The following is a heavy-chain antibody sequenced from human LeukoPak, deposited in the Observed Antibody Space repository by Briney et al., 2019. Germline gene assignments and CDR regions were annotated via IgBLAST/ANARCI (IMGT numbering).Heavy chain of an antibody. CDR3: ARAPYGGENDY. D-gene: IGHD2-21*01. CDR2: IYYSGST. CDR1: GGSISSYY. V-gene: IGHV4-59*01. J-gene: IGHJ4*02. Sequence: SETLSLTCTVSGGSISSYYWSWIRQPPGKGLEWIGYIYYSGSTNYNPSLKSRVTISVDTSKNQFSLKLSSVTAADTAVYYCARAPYGGENDYWGQGTLVTVSS.